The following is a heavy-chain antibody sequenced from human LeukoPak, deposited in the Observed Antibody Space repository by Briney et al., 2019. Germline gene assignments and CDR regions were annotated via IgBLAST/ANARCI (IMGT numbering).Heavy chain of an antibody. J-gene: IGHJ4*02. CDR2: TYYSGST. V-gene: IGHV4-31*03. D-gene: IGHD3-9*01. Sequence: SETLSLTCTVSGGSIISGGYYWSWIRQHPGKGLEWIGYTYYSGSTYYNPSLKSRVTVSADTSKNQFSLKLRSVTAADTAVYYCARVTRTFYDILTGRSREGRFDYWGQGTLVTVSS. CDR3: ARVTRTFYDILTGRSREGRFDY. CDR1: GGSIISGGYY.